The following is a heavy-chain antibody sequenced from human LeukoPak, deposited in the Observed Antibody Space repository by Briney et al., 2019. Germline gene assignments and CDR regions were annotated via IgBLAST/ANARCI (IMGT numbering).Heavy chain of an antibody. D-gene: IGHD2-15*01. Sequence: GGSLRLSCAASGFTFSSYSMNWVRQAPGKGLELVSAISGSTTYIYYADSVRGRLTISRDNAKNSLYLQMSSLRAEDTAVYYCARDIPPSGDFDYWGQGTLVTVSS. J-gene: IGHJ4*02. CDR3: ARDIPPSGDFDY. V-gene: IGHV3-21*01. CDR2: ISGSTTYI. CDR1: GFTFSSYS.